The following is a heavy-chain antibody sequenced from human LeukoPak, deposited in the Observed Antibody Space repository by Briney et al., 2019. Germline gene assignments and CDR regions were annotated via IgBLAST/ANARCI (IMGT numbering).Heavy chain of an antibody. CDR3: ARDVLRYFDWLTPYDY. CDR1: GFTFSSYG. J-gene: IGHJ4*02. D-gene: IGHD3-9*01. CDR2: IRYDGSNK. V-gene: IGHV3-30*02. Sequence: PGGSLRLSCAASGFTFSSYGMHWVRQAPGKGLEWVAFIRYDGSNKYYADSVKGRFTISRDNAKNSLYLQMNSLRAEDTAVYYCARDVLRYFDWLTPYDYWGQGTLVTVSS.